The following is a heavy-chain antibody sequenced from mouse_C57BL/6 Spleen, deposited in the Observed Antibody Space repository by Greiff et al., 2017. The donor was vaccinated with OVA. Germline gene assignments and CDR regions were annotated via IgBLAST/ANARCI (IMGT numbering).Heavy chain of an antibody. CDR3: ARDDGPTPGWFAY. J-gene: IGHJ3*01. D-gene: IGHD2-3*01. CDR2: ISYDGSN. CDR1: GYSITSGYY. V-gene: IGHV3-6*01. Sequence: EVQLVESGPGLVKPSQSLSLTCSVTGYSITSGYYWNWIRQFPGNKLEWMGYISYDGSNNYNPSLKNRISITRDTSKNQFFLKLNSVTTEDTATYYCARDDGPTPGWFAYWGQGTLVTVSA.